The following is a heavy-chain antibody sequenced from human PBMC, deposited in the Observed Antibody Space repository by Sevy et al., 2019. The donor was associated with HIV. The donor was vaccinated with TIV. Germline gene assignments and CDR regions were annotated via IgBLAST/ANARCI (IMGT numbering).Heavy chain of an antibody. CDR2: IYCGGST. CDR1: GGPISTCTNF. J-gene: IGHJ4*02. D-gene: IGHD3-16*01. Sequence: SETLSLTCIVSGGPISTCTNFWGWIRQPPGKGLEWIGSIYCGGSTYYNPSLKSRVAISVETSKNQFSLKVNSVSAADTAVYYCARGRITFFDDWGQGALVTVS. V-gene: IGHV4-39*01. CDR3: ARGRITFFDD.